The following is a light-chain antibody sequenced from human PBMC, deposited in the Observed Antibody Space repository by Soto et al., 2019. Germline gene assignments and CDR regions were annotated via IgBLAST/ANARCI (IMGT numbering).Light chain of an antibody. Sequence: EIVMTQSPATLSVSPGERATLSCRASQGISGNLACYQHIPGQAPRLLIYSASTRATGIPARFSGSGSGTEFTLTISRLQSDDFAVYYCQHHQICPPLYAFGPGTKLELK. CDR3: QHHQICPPLYA. CDR1: QGISGN. CDR2: SAS. J-gene: IGKJ2*01. V-gene: IGKV3-15*01.